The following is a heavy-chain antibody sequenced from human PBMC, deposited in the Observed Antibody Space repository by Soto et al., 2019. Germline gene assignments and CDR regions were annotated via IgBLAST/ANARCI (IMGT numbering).Heavy chain of an antibody. Sequence: QLQLQESGSGLVKPSQTLSLTCAVSGGSISSGGYSWSWIRQPPGKGLEWIGYIYHSGSTYYNPSLKGRVTISVDRSKNQFSLKLSSVTAADTAVYYCARESDYAAYGMDVWGQGTTVTVSS. CDR2: IYHSGST. J-gene: IGHJ6*02. CDR3: ARESDYAAYGMDV. CDR1: GGSISSGGYS. D-gene: IGHD4-17*01. V-gene: IGHV4-30-2*01.